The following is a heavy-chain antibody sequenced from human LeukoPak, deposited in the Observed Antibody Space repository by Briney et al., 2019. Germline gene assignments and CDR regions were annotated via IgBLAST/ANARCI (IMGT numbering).Heavy chain of an antibody. J-gene: IGHJ5*02. Sequence: PGGSLRLSCAASGFTFSSYGMHWVRQAPGKGLEWVAVISYDGSNKYYADSVKGRFTISRDNSKNTLYLQMNSLRAEDTAVYYCAKVGGYYGSGSYYDEEFISWFDPWGQGTLVTVSS. CDR3: AKVGGYYGSGSYYDEEFISWFDP. CDR2: ISYDGSNK. D-gene: IGHD3-10*01. V-gene: IGHV3-30*18. CDR1: GFTFSSYG.